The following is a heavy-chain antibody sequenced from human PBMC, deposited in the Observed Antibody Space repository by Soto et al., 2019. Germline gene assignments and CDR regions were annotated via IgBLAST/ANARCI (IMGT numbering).Heavy chain of an antibody. Sequence: QVQLVQSGAEVKKPGSSVKVSCKASGGTFRNFAISWVRQAPGQGLEWMGGLVPIFGTVKYAQKFQGRVTITADESMSTAYMELSSLSSEDTAVFYCARGALFYYDSSAKDYYYEMDVWGQGTSVTVSS. CDR2: LVPIFGTV. V-gene: IGHV1-69*12. J-gene: IGHJ6*02. CDR3: ARGALFYYDSSAKDYYYEMDV. D-gene: IGHD3-22*01. CDR1: GGTFRNFA.